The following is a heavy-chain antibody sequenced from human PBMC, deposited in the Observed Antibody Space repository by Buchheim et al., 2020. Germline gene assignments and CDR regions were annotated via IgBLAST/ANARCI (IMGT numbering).Heavy chain of an antibody. V-gene: IGHV4-31*03. CDR3: ARDRGYCSSTSCYSYYYGMDV. J-gene: IGHJ6*02. CDR2: IYYSGST. Sequence: QVQLQESGPGLVKPSQTLSLTCTVSVGPISSGGYYWSWIRQHPGKGLEWIGYIYYSGSTYYNPSLKSRVTISVDTSKNQFSLKLSSVTAADTAVYYCARDRGYCSSTSCYSYYYGMDVWGQGTT. D-gene: IGHD2-2*02. CDR1: VGPISSGGYY.